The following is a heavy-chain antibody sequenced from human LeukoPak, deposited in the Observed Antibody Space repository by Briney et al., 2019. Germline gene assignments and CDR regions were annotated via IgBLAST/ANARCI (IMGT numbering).Heavy chain of an antibody. CDR3: AKTGTTWGEGNFDY. Sequence: GSLRLSCAASGFTFSSYGMHWVRQAPGKGLEWVAVISYDGSNKYYADSVKGRFTISRDNSKNTLYLQMNSLRAEDTAVYYCAKTGTTWGEGNFDYWGQGTLVTVSS. CDR2: ISYDGSNK. J-gene: IGHJ4*02. D-gene: IGHD1-1*01. CDR1: GFTFSSYG. V-gene: IGHV3-30*18.